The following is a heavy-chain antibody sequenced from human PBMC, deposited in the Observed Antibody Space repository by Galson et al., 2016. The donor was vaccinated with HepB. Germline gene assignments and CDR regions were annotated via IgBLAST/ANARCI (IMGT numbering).Heavy chain of an antibody. D-gene: IGHD2-8*02. CDR1: GASINGGDYY. CDR3: ARGGSLYWTRYWYFDL. CDR2: IHKTGST. V-gene: IGHV4-30-4*01. J-gene: IGHJ2*01. Sequence: TLSLTCTVSGASINGGDYYWSWIRQPPGKGLEWIGDIHKTGSTHYNPALQSQINMSLDTSKNQFSLELTSVRAADTAVYYCARGGSLYWTRYWYFDLWGRGTLVTVSS.